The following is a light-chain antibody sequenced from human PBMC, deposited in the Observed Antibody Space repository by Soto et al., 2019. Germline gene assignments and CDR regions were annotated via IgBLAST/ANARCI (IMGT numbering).Light chain of an antibody. CDR3: QQYNNWPGRT. CDR1: QSVSNK. J-gene: IGKJ1*01. CDR2: GAS. V-gene: IGKV3-15*01. Sequence: VLTQSPATLSVSPGERATLSCRASQSVSNKLAWYQHKPGQIPRLLIYGASTRATGIPARFSGSGSGTEFTLTISSLQSEDFAVYYCQQYNNWPGRTFGQGSKV.